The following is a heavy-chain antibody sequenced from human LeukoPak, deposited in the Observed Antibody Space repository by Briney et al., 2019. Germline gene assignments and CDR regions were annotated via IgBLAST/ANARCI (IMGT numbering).Heavy chain of an antibody. D-gene: IGHD2-21*01. V-gene: IGHV1-69*04. Sequence: ASVKVSCKASGGTFSSYAISWVRQAPGQGLEWMGRLIPILGIANYAQKFQGRVTITADKSTSTAYMELSSLRSEDTAVYYCARDTAILSPFDIWGQGTMVTVSS. CDR2: LIPILGIA. J-gene: IGHJ3*02. CDR1: GGTFSSYA. CDR3: ARDTAILSPFDI.